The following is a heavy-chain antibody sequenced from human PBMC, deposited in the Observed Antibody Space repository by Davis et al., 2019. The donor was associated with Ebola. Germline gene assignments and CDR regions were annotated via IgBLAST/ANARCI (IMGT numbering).Heavy chain of an antibody. CDR2: INPSGGST. Sequence: AASVKVSCKASGYTFTGYYMHWVRQAPGQGLEWMGIINPSGGSTSYAQKFQGRVTMTRDTSTSTAYMELSSLRSEDTAVYYCARSPGSSGWYDAFDIWGQGTMVTVSS. CDR3: ARSPGSSGWYDAFDI. J-gene: IGHJ3*02. V-gene: IGHV1-46*01. CDR1: GYTFTGYY. D-gene: IGHD6-19*01.